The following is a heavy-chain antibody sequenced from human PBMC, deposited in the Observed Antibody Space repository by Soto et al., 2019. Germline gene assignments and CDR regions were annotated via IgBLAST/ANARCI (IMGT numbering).Heavy chain of an antibody. CDR3: ARENYDSSGFLYGMDV. D-gene: IGHD3-22*01. CDR1: GFTFSYYA. CDR2: IGADGGST. V-gene: IGHV3-64*01. Sequence: GGSLRLSCAASGFTFSYYAMHWVRQAPGKGLEYVSVIGADGGSTYYANSVKGRFTISRDNSKNTLYLQMGSLRAEDTAVYYCARENYDSSGFLYGMDVWGQGTTVTVSS. J-gene: IGHJ6*02.